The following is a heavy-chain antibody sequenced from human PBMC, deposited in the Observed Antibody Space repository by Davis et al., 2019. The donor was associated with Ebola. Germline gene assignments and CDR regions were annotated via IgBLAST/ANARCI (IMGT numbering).Heavy chain of an antibody. J-gene: IGHJ3*02. CDR2: ISGSGGST. D-gene: IGHD5-18*01. V-gene: IGHV3-23*01. Sequence: PGGSLRLSCAASGFTFSSYAMSWVRQAPGKGLEWVSAISGSGGSTYYADSVKGRFTISRDNSKNTLYLQMNSLRAEDTAVYYCAKDLFRGYSYVGAFDIWGQGTMVTVSS. CDR1: GFTFSSYA. CDR3: AKDLFRGYSYVGAFDI.